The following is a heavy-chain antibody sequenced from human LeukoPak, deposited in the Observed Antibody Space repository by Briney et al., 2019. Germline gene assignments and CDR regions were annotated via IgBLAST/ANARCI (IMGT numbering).Heavy chain of an antibody. D-gene: IGHD3-10*01. Sequence: PSQTLSLTCAVYGGSFSGYYWSWIRQPPGKGLEWIGEINHSGSTNYNPSLKSRVTMSVDTSKNQFSLKLSSVTAADTAVYYCARVGTYYSGSGSYSTRYYYGMDVWGQGTTVTVSS. CDR3: ARVGTYYSGSGSYSTRYYYGMDV. J-gene: IGHJ6*02. CDR1: GGSFSGYY. V-gene: IGHV4-34*01. CDR2: INHSGST.